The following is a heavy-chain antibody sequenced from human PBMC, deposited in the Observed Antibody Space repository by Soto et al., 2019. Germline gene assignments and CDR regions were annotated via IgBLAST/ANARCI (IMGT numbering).Heavy chain of an antibody. CDR2: ISSSGSTI. CDR3: ASRGYSYGPDY. Sequence: PGGSLRLSCAASGFTFSSYEMNWVRQAPGKGLEWVSYISSSGSTIYYADSVKGRFTISRDNAKNSLYLQMNSLRAEDTAVYYCASRGYSYGPDYWGQGTPVTVSS. V-gene: IGHV3-48*03. D-gene: IGHD5-18*01. J-gene: IGHJ4*02. CDR1: GFTFSSYE.